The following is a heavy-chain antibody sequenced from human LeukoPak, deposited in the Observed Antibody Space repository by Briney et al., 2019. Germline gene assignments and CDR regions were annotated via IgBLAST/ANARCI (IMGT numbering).Heavy chain of an antibody. CDR1: GGSISSSIYY. Sequence: SETLSLTCTVSGGSISSSIYYWGWIRQPPGKGLEWIGSIYYSGSTYYNPSLKSRVTISVDTSKNQFSLKLSSVTAADTAVYYCARGLGAPRQSVGATPAYWGQGTLVTVSS. CDR3: ARGLGAPRQSVGATPAY. D-gene: IGHD1-26*01. J-gene: IGHJ4*02. V-gene: IGHV4-39*01. CDR2: IYYSGST.